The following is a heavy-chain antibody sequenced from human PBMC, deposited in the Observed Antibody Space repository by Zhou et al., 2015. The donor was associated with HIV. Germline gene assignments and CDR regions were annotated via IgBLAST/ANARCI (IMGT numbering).Heavy chain of an antibody. CDR3: ARVFYNWNEPDYFDY. V-gene: IGHV1-69*02. D-gene: IGHD1-20*01. CDR1: GGTFSSYT. CDR2: IIPILGIA. J-gene: IGHJ4*02. Sequence: QVQLVQSGAEVKKPGSSVKVSCKASGGTFSSYTISWVRQAPGQGLEWMGRIIPILGIANYAQKFQGRVTITADKSTSTAYMELSSLRSEDTAVYYCARVFYNWNEPDYFDYWGQGTLVTVSS.